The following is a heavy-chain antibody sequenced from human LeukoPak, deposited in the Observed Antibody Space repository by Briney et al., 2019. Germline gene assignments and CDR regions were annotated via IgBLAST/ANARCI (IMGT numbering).Heavy chain of an antibody. Sequence: GASVKVSCKASGYTFTSYWIQWVRQATGQGLEWMGWMNPNSGNTGYAQKFQGRVTMTRNTSISTAYMELSSLRSEDTAVYYCARAYSGRYFDYWGQGTLVTVSS. D-gene: IGHD1-26*01. CDR1: GYTFTSYW. J-gene: IGHJ4*02. V-gene: IGHV1-8*01. CDR2: MNPNSGNT. CDR3: ARAYSGRYFDY.